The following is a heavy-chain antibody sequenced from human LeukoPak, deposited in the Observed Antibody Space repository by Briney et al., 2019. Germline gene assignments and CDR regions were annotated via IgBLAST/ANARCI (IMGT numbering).Heavy chain of an antibody. Sequence: SETLSLTCTVSGGSISSSSYYWGWIRQPPGKGLEWIGSIYYSGSTYYNPSLKSRVTISVDTSKNQFSLKLSSVTAADTAVYYCARRSIAVAGQGPSSFDYWGQGTLVTVSS. CDR2: IYYSGST. CDR3: ARRSIAVAGQGPSSFDY. V-gene: IGHV4-39*01. J-gene: IGHJ4*02. CDR1: GGSISSSSYY. D-gene: IGHD6-19*01.